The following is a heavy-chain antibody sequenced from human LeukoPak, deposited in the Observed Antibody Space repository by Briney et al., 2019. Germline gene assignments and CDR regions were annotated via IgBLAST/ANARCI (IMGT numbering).Heavy chain of an antibody. CDR2: IYPNASDT. CDR1: GYSFANYW. Sequence: GEFLMISCNGSGYSFANYWIGWVRRMPGKGLEWMGIIYPNASDTSYSPSFRGQVTISADKSIAAAYLRWNSLKASDTAMYYCALSSGAYDSAGYFDYWGQGTLVTVSS. D-gene: IGHD3-22*01. CDR3: ALSSGAYDSAGYFDY. V-gene: IGHV5-51*01. J-gene: IGHJ4*02.